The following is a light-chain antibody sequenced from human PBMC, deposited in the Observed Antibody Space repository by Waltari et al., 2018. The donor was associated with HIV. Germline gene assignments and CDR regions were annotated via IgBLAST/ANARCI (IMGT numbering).Light chain of an antibody. J-gene: IGLJ2*01. CDR2: AVT. V-gene: IGLV2-14*01. Sequence: QSALTQPASVSGSPGQSITITCTGTSDAVRGYNHVAWYQQKIASPPKLIIAAVTHRPSGVSGRFSGSKSGNTASLTITGLRPDDEAVYFCSSYTRSISVIFGGGTRLIV. CDR1: SDAVRGYNH. CDR3: SSYTRSISVI.